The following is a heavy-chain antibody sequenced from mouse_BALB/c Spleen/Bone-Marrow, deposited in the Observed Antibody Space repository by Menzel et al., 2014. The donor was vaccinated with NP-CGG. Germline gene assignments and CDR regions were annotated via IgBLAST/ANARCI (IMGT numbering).Heavy chain of an antibody. CDR1: GYSFTGYY. CDR2: IYPYNGVS. J-gene: IGHJ1*01. V-gene: IGHV1-31*01. CDR3: ESRGEYFDV. Sequence: VQLQQSGLELVKPGASVKISCKASGYSFTGYYMHWVKQSHGNSLDWIGYIYPYNGVSSYNQKFKVKATLTVDKSSSTAYMELRSLTSDDSAVYYCESRGEYFDVWGAGTTVTVSS.